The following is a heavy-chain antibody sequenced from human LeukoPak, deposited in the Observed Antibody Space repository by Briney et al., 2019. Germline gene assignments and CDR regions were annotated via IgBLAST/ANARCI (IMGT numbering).Heavy chain of an antibody. CDR3: ARGGSWSWGN. J-gene: IGHJ4*02. CDR2: IKPDGSEK. D-gene: IGHD2-8*02. Sequence: GGSLRLSCVPSGFTFSSYWMNCVRQAPGKGLEWVAIIKPDGSEKFYADSVRGRFTISRDNAKNSLYLQMNSLRADDTAVYYCARGGSWSWGNWGQGTLVTVSS. V-gene: IGHV3-7*01. CDR1: GFTFSSYW.